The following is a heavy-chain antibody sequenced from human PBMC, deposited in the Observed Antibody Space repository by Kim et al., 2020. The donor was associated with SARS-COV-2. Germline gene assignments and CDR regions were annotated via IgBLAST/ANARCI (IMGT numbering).Heavy chain of an antibody. D-gene: IGHD6-19*01. V-gene: IGHV4-39*07. CDR2: IYYSGST. CDR3: ARGYSSGWYVDY. Sequence: SETLSLTCTVSGGSISSSSYYWGWIRQPPGKGLEWIGSIYYSGSTYYNPSLKSRVTISVDTSKNQFSLKLSSVTAADTAVYYCARGYSSGWYVDYWGQGTLVTVSS. J-gene: IGHJ4*02. CDR1: GGSISSSSYY.